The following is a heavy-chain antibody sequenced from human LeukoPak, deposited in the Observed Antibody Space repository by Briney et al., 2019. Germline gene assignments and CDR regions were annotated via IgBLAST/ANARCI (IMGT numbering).Heavy chain of an antibody. D-gene: IGHD3-10*01. CDR1: GFTLTGYW. V-gene: IGHV3-74*03. J-gene: IGHJ4*02. CDR2: VNSDGKSA. CDR3: ARGAGGLLPYY. Sequence: PGGSLRLSCAASGFTLTGYWMHWVRQAPGKGLVWVSRVNSDGKSATYADSVKGRLTISRDNSKNTLYLQMNSLRAEDTAVYYCARGAGGLLPYYWGQGTLVTVSS.